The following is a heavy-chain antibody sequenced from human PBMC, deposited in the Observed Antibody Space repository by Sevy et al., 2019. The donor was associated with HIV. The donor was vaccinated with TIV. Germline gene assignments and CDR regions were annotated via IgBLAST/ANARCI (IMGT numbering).Heavy chain of an antibody. J-gene: IGHJ6*02. D-gene: IGHD1-26*01. V-gene: IGHV3-7*03. Sequence: GGSLRLSCVASGFTFSNYWMSWVRQAPGKGLEWVANIKRDGSEKYYVASVKGRFTISRDNDKTSLYLQMNSLRDEDTAVYYXARDCNSATXXWGLDVXGPGTTVTVSS. CDR2: IKRDGSEK. CDR1: GFTFSNYW. CDR3: ARDCNSATXXWGLDV.